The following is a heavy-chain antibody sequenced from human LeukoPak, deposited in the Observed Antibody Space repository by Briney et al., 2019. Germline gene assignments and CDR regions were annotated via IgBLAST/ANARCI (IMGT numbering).Heavy chain of an antibody. D-gene: IGHD2-15*01. CDR1: GYTFTGYY. CDR3: ARDRGIASNDAFDI. J-gene: IGHJ3*02. Sequence: ASVRVSCKASGYTFTGYYMHWVRQAPGQGFEWMGWINPNSGGTNYAQKFQGRVTMTRDTSISTAYMELSRLRSDDTAVYYCARDRGIASNDAFDIWGQGTMVTGSS. V-gene: IGHV1-2*02. CDR2: INPNSGGT.